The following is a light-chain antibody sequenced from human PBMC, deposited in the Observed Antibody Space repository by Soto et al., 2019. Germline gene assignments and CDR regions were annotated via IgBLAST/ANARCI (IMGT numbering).Light chain of an antibody. CDR1: QSIAYS. J-gene: IGKJ1*01. Sequence: EIVMTQSPGALSLSPGERATLSCRASQSIAYSLAWYQHKPGQAPRLLIYDASNRATEIPARFSGSGSGTEFTLTIDSLQSEDFAVYYCQQYNNWPRTFGQGTKVDIK. CDR2: DAS. V-gene: IGKV3-15*01. CDR3: QQYNNWPRT.